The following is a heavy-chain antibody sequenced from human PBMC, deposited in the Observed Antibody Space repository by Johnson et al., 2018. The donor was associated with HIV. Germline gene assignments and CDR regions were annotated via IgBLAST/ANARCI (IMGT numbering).Heavy chain of an antibody. CDR3: AKRNGGNSPRAFDI. CDR2: IRYDGSNK. Sequence: QAQLVESGGGVVQPGGSLRLSCAASGFTFSSYGMHWVRQAPGKGLEWVAFIRYDGSNKYYADSVKGRFTISRDNSKNTLYLQMNSLRAEDTAVYYCAKRNGGNSPRAFDIWGQGTMVTISS. D-gene: IGHD4-23*01. J-gene: IGHJ3*02. CDR1: GFTFSSYG. V-gene: IGHV3-30*02.